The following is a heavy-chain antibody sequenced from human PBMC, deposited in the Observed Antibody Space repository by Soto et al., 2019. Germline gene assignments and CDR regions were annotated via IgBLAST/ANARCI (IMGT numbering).Heavy chain of an antibody. V-gene: IGHV4-39*01. Sequence: QLQLQESGPGLVKPSETLSLTCTVSGASISSTSYYRGWIRQPPGKGLEWSGSLYYSGSTSYNPSLKIRVTISVDTSKNQFSLKLSSVTAADTAVYYWASLFWSAEWGTDSCDADYWGQGTLVTVSS. CDR2: LYYSGST. J-gene: IGHJ4*02. D-gene: IGHD3-3*01. CDR3: ASLFWSAEWGTDSCDADY. CDR1: GASISSTSYY.